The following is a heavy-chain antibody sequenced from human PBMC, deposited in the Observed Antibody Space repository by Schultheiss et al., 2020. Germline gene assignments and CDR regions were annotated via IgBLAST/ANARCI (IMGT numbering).Heavy chain of an antibody. V-gene: IGHV4-30-4*01. CDR2: IYYSGCT. CDR1: GGSISSGDYY. J-gene: IGHJ4*02. CDR3: ASSIYYDSSGYPPLFDY. D-gene: IGHD3-22*01. Sequence: SETLSLTCTVSGGSISSGDYYWSWIRQPPGKGLEWIGYIYYSGCTNYNPSLKSRVTISVDRSKNQFSLKLSSVTAADTAVYYCASSIYYDSSGYPPLFDYWGQGTLVTVSS.